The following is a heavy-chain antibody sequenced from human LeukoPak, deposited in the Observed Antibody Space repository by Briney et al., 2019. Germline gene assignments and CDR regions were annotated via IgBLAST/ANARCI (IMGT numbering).Heavy chain of an antibody. CDR2: IYYSGTT. CDR3: AREQFSGDLLFFDY. V-gene: IGHV4-59*01. CDR1: GDSISSYY. Sequence: SETLSLTCTVSGDSISSYYWSWIRQPPGKGLEWIGDIYYSGTTNYSPSLKSRVTISLDTSKNQFSLKLGSVTAADTAVHYCAREQFSGDLLFFDYWGQGTLVTVSS. D-gene: IGHD2-21*02. J-gene: IGHJ4*02.